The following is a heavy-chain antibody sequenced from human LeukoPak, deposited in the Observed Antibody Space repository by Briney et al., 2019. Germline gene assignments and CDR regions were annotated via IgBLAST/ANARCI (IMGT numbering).Heavy chain of an antibody. CDR1: GFTFTKFW. CDR2: IQEDGKKE. J-gene: IGHJ4*02. D-gene: IGHD2-21*02. Sequence: GESLRLSCEASGFTFTKFWMSWVRQAPGKWLEWVANIQEDGKKENYVDSVRGRFTISRDNAKNSIYLQMNSLRVEDTAVYYCAKDIVGGGDDYWGQGTLVIVSS. CDR3: AKDIVGGGDDY. V-gene: IGHV3-7*01.